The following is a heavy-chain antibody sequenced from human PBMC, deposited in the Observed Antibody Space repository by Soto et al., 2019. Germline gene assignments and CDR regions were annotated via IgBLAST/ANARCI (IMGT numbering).Heavy chain of an antibody. V-gene: IGHV5-51*01. J-gene: IGHJ4*02. Sequence: GESLKISCKGSGYSFNSFWIGWVRQMPGKGLEWMGIIYPGDSDTRYSPSFQGQVTISADKSISTAYLQWSSLKASDTAMYYCARPYCSSTSCYSPPDFWGQGTVVTVSS. CDR2: IYPGDSDT. CDR3: ARPYCSSTSCYSPPDF. D-gene: IGHD2-2*01. CDR1: GYSFNSFW.